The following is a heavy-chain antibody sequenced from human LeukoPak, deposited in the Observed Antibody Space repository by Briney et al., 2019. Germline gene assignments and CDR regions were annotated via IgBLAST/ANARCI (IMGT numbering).Heavy chain of an antibody. J-gene: IGHJ5*02. CDR2: ISYDGSNK. V-gene: IGHV3-30-3*01. CDR1: GFTFSSYW. Sequence: GGSLRLSCAASGFTFSSYWMSWVRQAPGKGLEWVAVISYDGSNKYYADSVKGRFTISRDNSKNTLYLQMNSLRAEDTAVCYCASPHYYDNPGITDWFDPWGQGTLVTVSS. CDR3: ASPHYYDNPGITDWFDP. D-gene: IGHD3-22*01.